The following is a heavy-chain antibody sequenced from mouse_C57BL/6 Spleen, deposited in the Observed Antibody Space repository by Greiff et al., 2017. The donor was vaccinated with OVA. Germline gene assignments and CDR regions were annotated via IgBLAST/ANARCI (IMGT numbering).Heavy chain of an antibody. D-gene: IGHD2-4*01. CDR1: GYTFTSYW. J-gene: IGHJ4*01. Sequence: QVQLKQPGAELVRPGSSVKLSCKASGYTFTSYWMDWVKQRPGQGLEWIGNIYPSDSETHYNQKFKDKATLTVDKSSSTAYMQLSSLTSEDSAVYYCARRGGVYYDYYYAMDYWGQGTSVTVSS. V-gene: IGHV1-61*01. CDR2: IYPSDSET. CDR3: ARRGGVYYDYYYAMDY.